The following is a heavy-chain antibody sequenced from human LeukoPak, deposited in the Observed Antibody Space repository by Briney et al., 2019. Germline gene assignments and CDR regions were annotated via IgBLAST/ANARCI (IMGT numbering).Heavy chain of an antibody. CDR1: GFTVSSNY. J-gene: IGHJ4*02. D-gene: IGHD3-10*01. CDR3: AKESMVPYFDY. V-gene: IGHV3-53*01. Sequence: GGSLRLSCAASGFTVSSNYMSWVRQAPGKGLEWVSVIYLGGSTYYADSVKGRFTISRDNSKDTLYLQMNSLRAEDTAVYYCAKESMVPYFDYWGQGTLVTVSS. CDR2: IYLGGST.